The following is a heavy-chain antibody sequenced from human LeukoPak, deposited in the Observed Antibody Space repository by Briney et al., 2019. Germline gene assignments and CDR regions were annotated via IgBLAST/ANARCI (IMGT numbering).Heavy chain of an antibody. CDR3: ARGGKIVPNNWFDP. CDR1: GGSFSGYY. Sequence: SETLSLTCAVYGGSFSGYYWSWIRQPPGKGLEWIGEINHSGSTNYNPSLKSRVTISVDTSKNQFSLKLSSVTAADTAVYYCARGGKIVPNNWFDPWGQGTLVTVSS. CDR2: INHSGST. V-gene: IGHV4-34*01. D-gene: IGHD3-16*02. J-gene: IGHJ5*02.